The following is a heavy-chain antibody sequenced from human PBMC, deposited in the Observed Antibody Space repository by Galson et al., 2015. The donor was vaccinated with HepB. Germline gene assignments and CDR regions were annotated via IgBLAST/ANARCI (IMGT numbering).Heavy chain of an antibody. CDR2: ISYDGSNK. D-gene: IGHD1-26*01. J-gene: IGHJ4*02. CDR1: GFTFSSYG. Sequence: SLRLSCAASGFTFSSYGMHWVRQAPGKGLEWVAVISYDGSNKYYADSVKGRFTISRDNSKNTLYLQMNSLRAEDTAVYYCAKDHGWEQRDYYFDYWGQGTLVTVSS. V-gene: IGHV3-30*18. CDR3: AKDHGWEQRDYYFDY.